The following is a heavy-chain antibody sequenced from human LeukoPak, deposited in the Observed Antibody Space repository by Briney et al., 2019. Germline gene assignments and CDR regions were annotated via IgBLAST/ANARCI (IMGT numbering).Heavy chain of an antibody. CDR1: GYSISSHYF. CDR3: ARVKVGTTSGFDS. V-gene: IGHV4-38-2*01. CDR2: IDHSGTT. J-gene: IGHJ4*02. D-gene: IGHD1-26*01. Sequence: SETLSLTCAVSGYSISSHYFWGWIRQPPGKGLEWIGSIDHSGTTYYNPSLKSRVTISVDTSKNQWSLKLSSVTASDTAVYYCARVKVGTTSGFDSWGQGTLVTVSS.